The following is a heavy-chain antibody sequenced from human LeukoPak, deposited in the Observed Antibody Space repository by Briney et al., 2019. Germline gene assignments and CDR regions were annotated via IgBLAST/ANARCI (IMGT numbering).Heavy chain of an antibody. CDR2: TSSSGGST. V-gene: IGHV3-23*01. CDR1: GFTFSSYA. CDR3: AKDLLNTVTTVGHY. D-gene: IGHD4-17*01. J-gene: IGHJ4*02. Sequence: GGSLGLSCAASGFTFSSYAINWVRQAPGKGLEWVSATSSSGGSTYYADSVKGRFTISRDNSKNTLYLQMNSLRAEDTAIYYCAKDLLNTVTTVGHYWGQGTLVTVSS.